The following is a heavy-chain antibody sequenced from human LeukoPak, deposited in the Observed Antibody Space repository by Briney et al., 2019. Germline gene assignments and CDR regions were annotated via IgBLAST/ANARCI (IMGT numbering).Heavy chain of an antibody. V-gene: IGHV4-59*01. CDR3: ATVPYYYDSSGGGNYYYYYMDV. D-gene: IGHD3-22*01. J-gene: IGHJ6*03. Sequence: SETLSLTCTVSGGSISSYYWSWIRQPPGKGLEWIGYIYYSGSTNYNPSLKSRVTISVDTSKNQFSLKLSSVTAADTAVYYCATVPYYYDSSGGGNYYYYYMDVWGKGTTVTVSS. CDR1: GGSISSYY. CDR2: IYYSGST.